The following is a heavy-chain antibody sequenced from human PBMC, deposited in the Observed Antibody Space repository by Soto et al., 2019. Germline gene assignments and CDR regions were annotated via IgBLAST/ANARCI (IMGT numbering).Heavy chain of an antibody. CDR2: ISSSSTI. J-gene: IGHJ6*02. CDR3: ARDNPVGGYSYGTGYYYYGMDV. D-gene: IGHD5-18*01. CDR1: GFTFSSYS. V-gene: IGHV3-48*01. Sequence: GGSLRLSCAASGFTFSSYSMNWVRQAPGKGLEWVSYISSSSTIYYADSVKGRFTISRDNAKNSLYLQMNSLRGEDTAVYYCARDNPVGGYSYGTGYYYYGMDVWGQGTTVTVSS.